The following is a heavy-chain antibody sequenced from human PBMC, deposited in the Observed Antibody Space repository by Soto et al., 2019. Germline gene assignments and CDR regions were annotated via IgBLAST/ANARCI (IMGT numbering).Heavy chain of an antibody. J-gene: IGHJ6*02. CDR1: GGSFSGYY. V-gene: IGHV4-34*01. CDR3: ARGKMPYGMDV. CDR2: INHSGST. Sequence: QVQLQQWGAGLLKPSETLSLTCAVYGGSFSGYYWSWIRQPPGKGLEWIGEINHSGSTNYNPSLKSRVTISVDTPKNQFSLKLSSVTAADTAVYYCARGKMPYGMDVWGQGTTVTVSS. D-gene: IGHD2-2*01.